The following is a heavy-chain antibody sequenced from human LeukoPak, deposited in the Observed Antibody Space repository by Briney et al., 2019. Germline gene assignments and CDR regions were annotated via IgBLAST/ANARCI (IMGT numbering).Heavy chain of an antibody. V-gene: IGHV3-48*04. D-gene: IGHD3-10*01. CDR2: ISGTTTTI. Sequence: GGSLRLSCVASEFTFSSYGMNWVRQTPGGGLEWLSYISGTTTTIHYADSVKGRFTISRDNAKNSLYLQMNSLRAEDTAMYYCARDQGVRGVTNYYYYYGMDVWGQGTTVTVSS. J-gene: IGHJ6*02. CDR1: EFTFSSYG. CDR3: ARDQGVRGVTNYYYYYGMDV.